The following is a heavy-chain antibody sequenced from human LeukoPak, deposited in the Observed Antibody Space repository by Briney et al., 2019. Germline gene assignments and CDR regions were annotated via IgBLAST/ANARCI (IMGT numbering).Heavy chain of an antibody. CDR3: ARMYSSSWYDDYYYMDV. V-gene: IGHV3-30*03. CDR2: ISYDGSNK. Sequence: GGSLRLSCAASGFTFSSYGMHWVRQAPGKGLEWVAVISYDGSNKYYADSVKGRFTISRDNAKNSLYLQMNSLRAEDTAVYYCARMYSSSWYDDYYYMDVWGKGTTVTVSS. D-gene: IGHD6-13*01. CDR1: GFTFSSYG. J-gene: IGHJ6*03.